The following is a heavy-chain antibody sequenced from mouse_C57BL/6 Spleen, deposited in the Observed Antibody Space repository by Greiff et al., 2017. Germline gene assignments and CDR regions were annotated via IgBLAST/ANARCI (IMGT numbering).Heavy chain of an antibody. D-gene: IGHD1-1*01. CDR1: GYSFTGYY. CDR2: INPSTGGT. CDR3: ARKGTTGFDY. Sequence: VQLKQSGPELVKPGASVKISCKASGYSFTGYYMNWVKQSPEKSLEWIGEINPSTGGTTYNQKFKAKATLTVDKSSSTAYMQLKSLTSEDSVVYYCARKGTTGFDYWGQGTTLTVSS. V-gene: IGHV1-42*01. J-gene: IGHJ2*01.